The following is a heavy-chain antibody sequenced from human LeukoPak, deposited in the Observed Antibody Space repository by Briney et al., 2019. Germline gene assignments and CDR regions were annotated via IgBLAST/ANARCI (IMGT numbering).Heavy chain of an antibody. Sequence: GGSLRLSCAASGFTFSSYAMSWVRQAPGKGLEWVSAISGSGGSTYYADSVKGRFTISRDNSKNTLYLQTNSLRAEDTAVYYCAKGYDFWSGYYHDDAFDIWGQGTMVTVSS. CDR1: GFTFSSYA. CDR3: AKGYDFWSGYYHDDAFDI. J-gene: IGHJ3*02. D-gene: IGHD3-3*01. V-gene: IGHV3-23*01. CDR2: ISGSGGST.